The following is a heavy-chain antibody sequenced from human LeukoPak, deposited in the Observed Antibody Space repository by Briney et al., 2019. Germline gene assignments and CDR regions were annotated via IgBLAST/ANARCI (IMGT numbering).Heavy chain of an antibody. Sequence: PSETLSLTCTVYGGSFSGYYWSWLRQPPGKGLEWIGEINDRGGTNYNPSLKSRVTISVDTSKNQFSLNLSSVTAADTAVYYCARVGDNYDRSGYYFDYWGQGTLVTVSS. D-gene: IGHD3-22*01. CDR3: ARVGDNYDRSGYYFDY. V-gene: IGHV4-34*01. CDR1: GGSFSGYY. CDR2: INDRGGT. J-gene: IGHJ4*02.